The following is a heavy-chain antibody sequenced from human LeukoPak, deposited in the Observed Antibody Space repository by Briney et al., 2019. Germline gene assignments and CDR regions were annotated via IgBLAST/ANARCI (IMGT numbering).Heavy chain of an antibody. J-gene: IGHJ4*02. D-gene: IGHD2-2*01. CDR1: GYTFTSYY. V-gene: IGHV1-46*01. CDR2: VNPSGGST. Sequence: ASVKVSCKASGYTFTSYYMHWVRQAPGQGLEWMGIVNPSGGSTSYAQKFQGRVTMTRDTSTSTVYMELSSLRSEDTAVYYCAREGWYCSSTSCYYYFDYWGQGTLVTVSS. CDR3: AREGWYCSSTSCYYYFDY.